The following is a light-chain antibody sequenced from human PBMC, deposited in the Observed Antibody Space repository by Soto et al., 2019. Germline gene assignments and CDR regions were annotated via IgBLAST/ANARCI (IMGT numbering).Light chain of an antibody. V-gene: IGKV4-1*01. J-gene: IGKJ4*01. CDR1: QSHLYSSNNKNY. CDR2: WSS. CDR3: QQYYETPLP. Sequence: DIVMTQSPDSLPGSLGERAIINCKSSQSHLYSSNNKNYIGWYQQKTRQPPKLLISWSSTRESRVPDRFSGSGSGTDFTLTISTLQAEDVALYYCQQYYETPLPFGGATKV.